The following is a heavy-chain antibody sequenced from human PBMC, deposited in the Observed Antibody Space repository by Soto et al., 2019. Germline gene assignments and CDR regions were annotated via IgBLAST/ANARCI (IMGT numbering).Heavy chain of an antibody. J-gene: IGHJ4*02. V-gene: IGHV1-2*04. CDR3: ARGGGFCSGGGCYSRLGFDY. D-gene: IGHD2-15*01. Sequence: ASVKVSCKASGYTFTGYYMHWVRQAPGQGLEWMGWINPNSGGTNYAQKFQGWVTMTRDTSISTAYMELSRLRSDDTAVYYCARGGGFCSGGGCYSRLGFDYWGQGTLVTVS. CDR2: INPNSGGT. CDR1: GYTFTGYY.